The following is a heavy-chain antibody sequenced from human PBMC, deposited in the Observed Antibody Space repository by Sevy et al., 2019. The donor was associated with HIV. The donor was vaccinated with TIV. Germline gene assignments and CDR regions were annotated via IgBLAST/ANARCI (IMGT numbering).Heavy chain of an antibody. V-gene: IGHV3-30*02. CDR2: LRYDGSNK. J-gene: IGHJ5*02. CDR1: GFTFSSYG. D-gene: IGHD2-8*01. Sequence: GGSLRLSCVASGFTFSSYGMNWVRQAPGKGPEWVAFLRYDGSNKYYADFVRGRFTISRDNSKNTLYLQMNSLRAEDTAVYYCTRNGGAFDNGFDPWGQGTLVTVSS. CDR3: TRNGGAFDNGFDP.